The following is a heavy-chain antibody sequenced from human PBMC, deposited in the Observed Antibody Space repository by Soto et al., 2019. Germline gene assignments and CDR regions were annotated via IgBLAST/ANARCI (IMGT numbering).Heavy chain of an antibody. Sequence: QAQLVQSGAEVKEPGASVKVSCKASGYSFTTSGITWVRQAPGQGLEWMGWISTYNGNTNYAQKLQDRVTLTTDTSTSTAYMEPMSLRSDDTAVYYCARRLYGDYDYWGQGTLVTVSS. CDR2: ISTYNGNT. CDR1: GYSFTTSG. V-gene: IGHV1-18*01. CDR3: ARRLYGDYDY. J-gene: IGHJ4*02. D-gene: IGHD4-17*01.